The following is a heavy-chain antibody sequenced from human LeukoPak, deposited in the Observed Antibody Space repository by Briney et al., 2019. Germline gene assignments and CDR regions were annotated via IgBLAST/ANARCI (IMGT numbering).Heavy chain of an antibody. D-gene: IGHD5-12*01. Sequence: SETLSLTCTVSGASIRSSYWSWIRQPPGKGLEWIGSIYHSGSTYYNPSLKSRVTISVDTSKNQFSLKLSSVTAADTAVYYCARGGYSGYDTEGGVDYWGQGTLVTVSS. CDR3: ARGGYSGYDTEGGVDY. CDR2: IYHSGST. CDR1: GASIRSSY. J-gene: IGHJ4*02. V-gene: IGHV4-38-2*02.